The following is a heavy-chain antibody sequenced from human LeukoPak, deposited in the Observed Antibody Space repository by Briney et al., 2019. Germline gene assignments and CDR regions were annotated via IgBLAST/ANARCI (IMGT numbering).Heavy chain of an antibody. J-gene: IGHJ4*02. CDR1: GYTFTGYY. D-gene: IGHD3-22*01. V-gene: IGHV1-2*04. Sequence: GASVKVSCKASGYTFTGYYMHWVRQAPGQGLEWMGWINPSSGGTNYAQKFQGWVTMTRDTSISTACMELSRLRSDDTAVYYCARARDSSGYDYWGQGTLVTVSS. CDR3: ARARDSSGYDY. CDR2: INPSSGGT.